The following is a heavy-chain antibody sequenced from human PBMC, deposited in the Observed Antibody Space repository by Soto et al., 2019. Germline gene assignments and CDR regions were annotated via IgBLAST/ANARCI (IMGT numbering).Heavy chain of an antibody. J-gene: IGHJ4*02. D-gene: IGHD5-12*01. CDR3: ACWGHIVPVATSDFDR. V-gene: IGHV3-74*01. CDR2: ISPDGSDV. Sequence: GSLLLSCAASVFPFTNYWMTWVRQTPGKGLMWVSRISPDGSDVGYADSVEGRFTVSRDNAKNTLYLQMHSLRAEDTAMYYCACWGHIVPVATSDFDRWGQGTMVTVSS. CDR1: VFPFTNYW.